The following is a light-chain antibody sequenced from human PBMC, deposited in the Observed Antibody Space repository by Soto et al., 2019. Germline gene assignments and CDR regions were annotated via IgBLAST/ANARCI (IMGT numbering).Light chain of an antibody. Sequence: EIVLTQSPDTLSLSPGERATLSCRASQSVRADFLTWYQQRLGQAPRLLIYGASNRATGIPDRFSGSGSGTDFTLTISGREPEDCAVYYCQYYGTSLTFGVGAKVEIK. V-gene: IGKV3-20*01. CDR3: QYYGTSLT. J-gene: IGKJ4*01. CDR2: GAS. CDR1: QSVRADF.